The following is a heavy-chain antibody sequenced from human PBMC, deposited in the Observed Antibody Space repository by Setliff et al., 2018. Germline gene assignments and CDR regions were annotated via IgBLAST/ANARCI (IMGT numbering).Heavy chain of an antibody. CDR3: ARSVGGVSVSSPFDY. J-gene: IGHJ4*02. Sequence: SVKVSCKASGGTFSSYAISWVRQAPGQGLEWMGGIIPILGIASYAQKFQGRVTITADKSTSTAYMELSSLRSEDTAVYYCARSVGGVSVSSPFDYWGQGTLVTVSS. V-gene: IGHV1-69*10. CDR1: GGTFSSYA. CDR2: IIPILGIA. D-gene: IGHD3-16*02.